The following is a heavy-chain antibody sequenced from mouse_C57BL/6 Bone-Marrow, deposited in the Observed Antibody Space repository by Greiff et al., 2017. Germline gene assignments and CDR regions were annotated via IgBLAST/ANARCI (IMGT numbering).Heavy chain of an antibody. CDR1: GFSLTSYG. D-gene: IGHD1-1*01. J-gene: IGHJ4*01. Sequence: VKLMESGPGLVQPSQSLSITCTVSGFSLTSYGVHWVRQSPGKGLEWLGVIWSGGSTDYNAAFISRLSISKYNSKSQVFFKMNSLQADDTAIYYCARSLYYYGSSFAMDYWGQGTSVTVSS. CDR3: ARSLYYYGSSFAMDY. CDR2: IWSGGST. V-gene: IGHV2-2*01.